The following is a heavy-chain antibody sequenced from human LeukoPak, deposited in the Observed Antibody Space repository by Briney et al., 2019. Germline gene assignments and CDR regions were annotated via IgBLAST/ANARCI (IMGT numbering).Heavy chain of an antibody. J-gene: IGHJ4*02. D-gene: IGHD5-24*01. Sequence: ASETLSLTCTVSGGSISSSSYYWSWIRQPPGKGLEWIGYIYHSGSTYYNPSLKSRVTISVDRSKNQFSLKLTSVTAADTAVYYCARELMATIRHFDYWGQGTLVTVSS. CDR2: IYHSGST. V-gene: IGHV4-30-2*01. CDR1: GGSISSSSYY. CDR3: ARELMATIRHFDY.